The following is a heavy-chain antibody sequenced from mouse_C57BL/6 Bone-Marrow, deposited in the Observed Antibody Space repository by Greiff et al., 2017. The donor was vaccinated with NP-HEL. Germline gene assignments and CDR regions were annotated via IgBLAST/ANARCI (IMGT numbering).Heavy chain of an antibody. D-gene: IGHD1-1*01. CDR1: GYAFSSYW. V-gene: IGHV1-80*01. CDR3: ARENGSSPYWYFDV. J-gene: IGHJ1*03. CDR2: IYPGDGDT. Sequence: VQLQQSGAELVKPGASVKISCKASGYAFSSYWMNWVKQRPGKGLEWIGQIYPGDGDTNYNGKFKGKATLTADKSSSTAYMQLSSLTSEDSAVYFCARENGSSPYWYFDVWGTGTTVTVSS.